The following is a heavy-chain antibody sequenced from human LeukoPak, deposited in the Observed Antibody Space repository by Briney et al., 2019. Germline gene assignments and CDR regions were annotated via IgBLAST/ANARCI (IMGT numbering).Heavy chain of an antibody. J-gene: IGHJ5*02. Sequence: GGSLRLSCAASGFAFSNYDMSWVRQAPGKGLGWVSSISDSGGSTYYADSVKGRFTISRDNSKNTLYLQMTNLRAADTAVYYCAKDLSRAVAADWFDPWDQGSLVTVSS. CDR1: GFAFSNYD. CDR3: AKDLSRAVAADWFDP. CDR2: ISDSGGST. V-gene: IGHV3-23*01. D-gene: IGHD6-19*01.